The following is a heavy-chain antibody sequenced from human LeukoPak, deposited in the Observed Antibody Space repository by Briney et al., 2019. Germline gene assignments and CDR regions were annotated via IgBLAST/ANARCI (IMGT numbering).Heavy chain of an antibody. CDR3: TTGTGGLRYFDWLLYPLDY. D-gene: IGHD3-9*01. J-gene: IGHJ4*02. V-gene: IGHV3-15*01. CDR1: GFTFNNAW. Sequence: GGSLRLSCAASGFTFNNAWMSWVRQAPGKGLEWVGRIKSKTDGGTTDYAAPVKGRFTISRDDSKNTLYLQMNSLKTEDTAVYYCTTGTGGLRYFDWLLYPLDYWGQGTLVTVSS. CDR2: IKSKTDGGTT.